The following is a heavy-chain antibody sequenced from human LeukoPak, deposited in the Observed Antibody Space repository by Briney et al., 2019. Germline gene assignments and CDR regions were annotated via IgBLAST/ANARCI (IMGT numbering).Heavy chain of an antibody. D-gene: IGHD3-9*01. CDR3: ARAPFDILTGYPEYYFDY. CDR1: GGSISSYY. V-gene: IGHV4-59*01. CDR2: IYYSGST. Sequence: SETLSLTCTVSGGSISSYYWSWIRQPPGEGLEWIGYIYYSGSTNYNPSLKSRVTISVDTSKNQFSLKLSSVTAADTAVYYCARAPFDILTGYPEYYFDYWGQGTLVTVSS. J-gene: IGHJ4*02.